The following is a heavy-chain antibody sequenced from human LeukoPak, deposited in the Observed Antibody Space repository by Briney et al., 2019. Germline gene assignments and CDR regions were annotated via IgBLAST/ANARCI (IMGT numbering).Heavy chain of an antibody. CDR1: GFTFSSYA. CDR3: AKAGLRATERNQDDYFDY. V-gene: IGHV3-23*01. D-gene: IGHD5-12*01. CDR2: ISGSGGST. Sequence: GGSLRLSCAASGFTFSSYAMSWVRQAPGKGLEWVSAISGSGGSTYYADSVKGRFTISRDNSKNTLYLQMNSLRAEDTAVYSCAKAGLRATERNQDDYFDYWGQGTLVTVSS. J-gene: IGHJ4*02.